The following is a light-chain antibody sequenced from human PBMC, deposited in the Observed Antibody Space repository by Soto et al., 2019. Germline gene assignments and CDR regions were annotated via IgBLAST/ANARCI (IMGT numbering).Light chain of an antibody. CDR2: GAS. CDR3: QQYGPSPPT. Sequence: EIVLTQSPGTLSLSPGERATLSCRASQSVSRNSLAWYQQKPGQAPRLLIYGASSRATDIPDRFSGSGSGTEFTLIVSRLEPEDFEVYFCQQYGPSPPTFGPGTKVDIK. V-gene: IGKV3-20*01. CDR1: QSVSRNS. J-gene: IGKJ3*01.